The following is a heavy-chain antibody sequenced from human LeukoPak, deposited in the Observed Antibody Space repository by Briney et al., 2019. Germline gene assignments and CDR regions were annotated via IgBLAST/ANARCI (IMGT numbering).Heavy chain of an antibody. D-gene: IGHD3-9*01. V-gene: IGHV3-48*01. CDR3: ARSRTLVGYGMDV. J-gene: IGHJ6*02. CDR2: ISMSSGTI. Sequence: GGSLRLSCAASGFTFSSYSMNWVRQAPGKGLEWVSYISMSSGTIYYADSVKGRFTISRDSAKSSLYLQMNSLRVEDTAVYYCARSRTLVGYGMDVWGQGTTVTVSS. CDR1: GFTFSSYS.